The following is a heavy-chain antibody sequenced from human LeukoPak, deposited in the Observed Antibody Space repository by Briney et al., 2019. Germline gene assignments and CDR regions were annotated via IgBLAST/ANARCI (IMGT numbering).Heavy chain of an antibody. Sequence: GGSLRLSCAASGFTFSRYAMHWVRQAPGKGPQWVAVTSYDGSNKNYVDSVRGRFTISRDNFKNTLHLQMNSLGAEDTAIYYCARGGYCSGANCHWDGHNDYWGQGTLVTVSS. CDR1: GFTFSRYA. D-gene: IGHD2-15*01. V-gene: IGHV3-30-3*01. CDR2: TSYDGSNK. CDR3: ARGGYCSGANCHWDGHNDY. J-gene: IGHJ4*02.